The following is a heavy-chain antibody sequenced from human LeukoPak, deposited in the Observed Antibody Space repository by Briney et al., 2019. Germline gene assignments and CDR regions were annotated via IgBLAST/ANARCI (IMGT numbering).Heavy chain of an antibody. V-gene: IGHV3-30*03. CDR3: ARETQQIQLSNPFDI. Sequence: GGSLRLSCAASGFTFSSYGMHWVRQAPGKGLEWVAVISYDGSNKYYADSVKGRFTISRDNSKNTLYLQMNSLRVDDTALYYCARETQQIQLSNPFDIWGQGTMVTVSS. J-gene: IGHJ3*02. CDR2: ISYDGSNK. D-gene: IGHD5-18*01. CDR1: GFTFSSYG.